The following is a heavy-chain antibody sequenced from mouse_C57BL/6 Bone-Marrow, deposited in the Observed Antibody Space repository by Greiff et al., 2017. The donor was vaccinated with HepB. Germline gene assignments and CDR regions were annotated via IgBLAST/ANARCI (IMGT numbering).Heavy chain of an antibody. CDR2: IDPANGDT. CDR1: GFNIKDDY. CDR3: TTPYGYAMDY. V-gene: IGHV14-4*01. Sequence: EVHLVESGAELVRPGASVKLSCTASGFNIKDDYMHWVKQRPEQGLEWIGWIDPANGDTEYASKFQGKATITADTSSNTAYLQLSSLTSEDTAVYYCTTPYGYAMDYWGQGTSVTVSS. D-gene: IGHD1-1*02. J-gene: IGHJ4*01.